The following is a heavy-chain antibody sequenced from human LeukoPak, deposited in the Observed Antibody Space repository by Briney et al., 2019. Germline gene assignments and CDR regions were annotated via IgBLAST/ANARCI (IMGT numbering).Heavy chain of an antibody. D-gene: IGHD5-24*01. V-gene: IGHV4-34*01. Sequence: PSETLSLTCAVYGGSLSGYYWSWIRQPPGKGLEWIGEINHSGSTNYNPSLKSRVTISVDTSKNQFSLKLSSVTAADTAVYYCARRRWLQSPHFDYWGQGTLVTVSS. J-gene: IGHJ4*02. CDR2: INHSGST. CDR1: GGSLSGYY. CDR3: ARRRWLQSPHFDY.